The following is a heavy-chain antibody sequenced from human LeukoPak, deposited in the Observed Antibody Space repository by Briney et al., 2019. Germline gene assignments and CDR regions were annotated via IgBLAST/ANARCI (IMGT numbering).Heavy chain of an antibody. J-gene: IGHJ4*02. CDR1: GHTFTNYH. D-gene: IGHD5-24*01. V-gene: IGHV1-46*01. CDR3: ARGGQRWLQFPYDY. Sequence: GASVKVSCKASGHTFTNYHIHWVRQAPGQGLEWMGILTPRGDITNYAQKFQGRVTMTRDTSTSTIYMELSNLRSEDTAVYYCARGGQRWLQFPYDYWGQGTVVTVSS. CDR2: LTPRGDIT.